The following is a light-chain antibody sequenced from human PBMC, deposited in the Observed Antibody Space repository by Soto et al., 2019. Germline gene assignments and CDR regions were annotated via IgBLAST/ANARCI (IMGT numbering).Light chain of an antibody. J-gene: IGKJ2*01. Sequence: EIVMTQSPTTVSVSPGERATLSCRASQSVSSKLAWYQQKPGQPPRLLFFDASARATGVPDRFRGSGSGTEFILTISGLQSEDFAFYYCQQYNDWSPYTFGQGTKVDIK. V-gene: IGKV3-15*01. CDR2: DAS. CDR1: QSVSSK. CDR3: QQYNDWSPYT.